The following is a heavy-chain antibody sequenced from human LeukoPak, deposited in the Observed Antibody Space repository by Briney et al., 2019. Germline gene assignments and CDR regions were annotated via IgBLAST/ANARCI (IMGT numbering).Heavy chain of an antibody. V-gene: IGHV1-8*01. D-gene: IGHD3-22*01. Sequence: GASVKVSCKASGYTFTSYDINWVRQATGQGLEWMGWMNPNSGNTGYAQKFQGRVTMTRNTSISTAYMELSSLRSEDTAVYYCARGVLNYYDSSGYYYVPNFDYWGQGTLVTVSS. CDR3: ARGVLNYYDSSGYYYVPNFDY. J-gene: IGHJ4*02. CDR2: MNPNSGNT. CDR1: GYTFTSYD.